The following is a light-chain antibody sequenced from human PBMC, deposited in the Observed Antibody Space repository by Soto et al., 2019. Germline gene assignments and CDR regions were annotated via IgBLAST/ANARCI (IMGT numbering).Light chain of an antibody. CDR3: QQYNNWPQT. V-gene: IGKV3-15*01. CDR2: SAS. J-gene: IGKJ1*01. CDR1: QSVSSN. Sequence: EIVMTQSPATLSVSPGERATLSCRASQSVSSNLAWYQQKPGQAPRLLIYSASTRATGIPARFSGSGSGTEFTLTISSLQPEDFAVYYCQQYNNWPQTFGQGTKVEIK.